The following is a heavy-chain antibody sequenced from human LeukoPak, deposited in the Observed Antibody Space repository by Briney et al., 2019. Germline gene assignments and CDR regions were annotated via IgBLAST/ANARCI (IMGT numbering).Heavy chain of an antibody. V-gene: IGHV1-2*02. D-gene: IGHD3-10*01. CDR2: INPNSGGT. CDR3: ARGLPGSGSYYILNYYYYGMDV. Sequence: ASVKVSCKASGYSFIDYYMHWVRQAPGQGLEWMGWINPNSGGTNYAQKFQARVTMTRDTSISTAYMELSRLRSDDTAVYYCARGLPGSGSYYILNYYYYGMDVWGQGTTVTVSS. J-gene: IGHJ6*02. CDR1: GYSFIDYY.